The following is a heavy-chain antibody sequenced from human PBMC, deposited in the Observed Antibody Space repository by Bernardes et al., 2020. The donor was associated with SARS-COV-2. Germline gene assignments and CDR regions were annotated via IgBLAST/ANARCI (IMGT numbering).Heavy chain of an antibody. Sequence: SETLSLTCAVYSGSFSDYFWTWIRQSPGRGLEWIGDINHIGSSHYNPSLRSRVPMSVDMSKNQFSLKLTSVTAADTGVYYCARGRVPASGSYYWGQGTLVTVSS. CDR2: INHIGSS. V-gene: IGHV4-34*01. D-gene: IGHD3-10*01. J-gene: IGHJ4*02. CDR1: SGSFSDYF. CDR3: ARGRVPASGSYY.